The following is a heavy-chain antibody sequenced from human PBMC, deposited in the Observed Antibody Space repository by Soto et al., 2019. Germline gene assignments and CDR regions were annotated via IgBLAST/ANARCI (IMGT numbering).Heavy chain of an antibody. D-gene: IGHD2-2*01. CDR3: ARGNCSSTSCSPSPEYFQH. CDR2: INPNSGGT. V-gene: IGHV1-2*04. CDR1: GYTFTGYY. Sequence: VASVKVSCKASGYTFTGYYMHWVRQAPGQGLEWMGWINPNSGGTNYAQKFQGWVTMTRDTSISTAYMELSRLRSDDTAVYYCARGNCSSTSCSPSPEYFQHWGQGTLVTVSS. J-gene: IGHJ1*01.